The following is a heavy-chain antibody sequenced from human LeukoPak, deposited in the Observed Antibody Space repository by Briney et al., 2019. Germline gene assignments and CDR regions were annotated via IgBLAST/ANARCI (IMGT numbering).Heavy chain of an antibody. V-gene: IGHV1-18*04. CDR2: ISAYNGNT. J-gene: IGHJ4*02. Sequence: ASVKVSCKASGYTFTSYGISWVRQAPGQGLEWMGWISAYNGNTNYAQKLQGRVTMTTDTSTSTAYMELRSLRSDDTAVYYCARDCSSTSCYYPFDYWGQETLVTVSS. CDR1: GYTFTSYG. CDR3: ARDCSSTSCYYPFDY. D-gene: IGHD2-2*01.